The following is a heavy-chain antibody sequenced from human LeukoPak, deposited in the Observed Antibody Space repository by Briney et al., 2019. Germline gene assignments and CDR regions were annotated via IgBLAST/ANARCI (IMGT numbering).Heavy chain of an antibody. D-gene: IGHD5-18*01. CDR3: ARVDTAMVEKTYYYYYGMDV. Sequence: ASVKVSCKASSYTFTSYGISWVRQAPGQGLEWMGWISAYNGNTNYAQKLQGRVTMTTDTSTSTAYMELRSLRSDDTAVYYCARVDTAMVEKTYYYYYGMDVWGQGTTVTVSS. V-gene: IGHV1-18*01. J-gene: IGHJ6*02. CDR2: ISAYNGNT. CDR1: SYTFTSYG.